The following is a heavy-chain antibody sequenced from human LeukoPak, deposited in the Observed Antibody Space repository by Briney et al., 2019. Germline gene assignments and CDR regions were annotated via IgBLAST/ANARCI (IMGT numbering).Heavy chain of an antibody. D-gene: IGHD2-2*01. J-gene: IGHJ4*02. CDR1: GYTFTSYG. V-gene: IGHV1-18*04. CDR2: ISAYNGNT. Sequence: GASVKVSCKASGYTFTSYGISWVRQAPGQGLEWMGWISAYNGNTNYAQKLQGRVTMTTDTSTSTAYMELRSVRSDDTAVYYCAREYCSSTSCYAIDYWGQGTLVTVSS. CDR3: AREYCSSTSCYAIDY.